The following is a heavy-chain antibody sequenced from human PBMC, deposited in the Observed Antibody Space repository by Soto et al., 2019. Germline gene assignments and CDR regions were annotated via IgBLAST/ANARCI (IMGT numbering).Heavy chain of an antibody. CDR3: AKGRTRNYYYYGMDV. V-gene: IGHV3-30*18. Sequence: PGGSLRLSCAASGFTFSSYGMHWVRQAPGKGLEWVAVISYDGSNKYYADSVKGRSTISRDNSKNTLYLQMNSLRAEDTAVYYCAKGRTRNYYYYGMDVWGQGTTVTVSS. CDR2: ISYDGSNK. J-gene: IGHJ6*02. CDR1: GFTFSSYG.